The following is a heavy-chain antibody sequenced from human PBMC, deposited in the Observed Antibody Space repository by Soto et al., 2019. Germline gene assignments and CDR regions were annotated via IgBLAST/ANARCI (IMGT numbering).Heavy chain of an antibody. D-gene: IGHD2-15*01. V-gene: IGHV3-23*01. CDR1: GFTFSSYD. Sequence: PXVSLRLSCAASGFTFSSYDMNWVRQAPGKGLEWVSGVSASGSITSYADSAKGRFTISRDNAKNTVFLQMTGLRAEDTAVCFCAKGDCSGGRCYRGFDYWGQGTLVTVSS. CDR2: VSASGSIT. J-gene: IGHJ4*02. CDR3: AKGDCSGGRCYRGFDY.